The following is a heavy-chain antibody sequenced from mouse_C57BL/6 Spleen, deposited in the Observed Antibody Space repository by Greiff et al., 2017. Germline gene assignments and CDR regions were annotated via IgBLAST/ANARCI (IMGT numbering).Heavy chain of an antibody. CDR1: GYTFTSYC. D-gene: IGHD1-1*01. CDR3: ARLLLRYYFDY. V-gene: IGHV1-64*01. J-gene: IGHJ2*01. CDR2: IHPNSGST. Sequence: VQLQQPGAELVKPGASVKLSCKASGYTFTSYCMHWVKQRPGQGLEWIGMIHPNSGSTNYNEKFKSKATLTVDKSSSTAYMQLSSLTSEDSAVYYCARLLLRYYFDYWGQGTTLTVSS.